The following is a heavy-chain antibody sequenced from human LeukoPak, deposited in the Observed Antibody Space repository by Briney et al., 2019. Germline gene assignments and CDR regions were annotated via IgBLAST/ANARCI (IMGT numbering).Heavy chain of an antibody. CDR3: ARGPGGNWKDFDY. Sequence: GGSLRLSCAASGFTFSSYWMSWVRQAPGKGLEWVANIKQDGSEKYYVDSVKGRFTISRDNAKNSLYLQMNSLRAEDTAVYYCARGPGGNWKDFDYWGQGTLATVSS. V-gene: IGHV3-7*01. J-gene: IGHJ4*02. D-gene: IGHD1-20*01. CDR2: IKQDGSEK. CDR1: GFTFSSYW.